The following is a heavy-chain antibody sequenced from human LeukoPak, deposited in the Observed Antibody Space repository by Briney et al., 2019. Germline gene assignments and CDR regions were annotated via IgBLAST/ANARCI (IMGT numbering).Heavy chain of an antibody. CDR2: IYYSGST. D-gene: IGHD6-13*01. J-gene: IGHJ4*02. Sequence: PSETLSLSCTASGGTISSYYRSWIRQPPGKGLEWIGYIYYSGSTNYNPTLKSPGTISVDTSKNQFSLKLSSETAADTAVYYCARDVAAHYYFDYWGQGTLVTVSS. CDR1: GGTISSYY. V-gene: IGHV4-59*01. CDR3: ARDVAAHYYFDY.